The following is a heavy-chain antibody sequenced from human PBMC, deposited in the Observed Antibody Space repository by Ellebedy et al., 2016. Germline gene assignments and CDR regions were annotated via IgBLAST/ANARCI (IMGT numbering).Heavy chain of an antibody. CDR3: AVWFGDLSDMYFDY. Sequence: SETLSLTCTVSGGSISTTNPYWVWIRQPPGKGLEWIGSVYYTGVTYFNPSLKSRVTVSVDSSKSQFSLKVTSVTAADTAVYYCAVWFGDLSDMYFDYWGQGVLVTVSS. CDR2: VYYTGVT. CDR1: GGSISTTNPY. J-gene: IGHJ4*02. D-gene: IGHD3-10*01. V-gene: IGHV4-39*07.